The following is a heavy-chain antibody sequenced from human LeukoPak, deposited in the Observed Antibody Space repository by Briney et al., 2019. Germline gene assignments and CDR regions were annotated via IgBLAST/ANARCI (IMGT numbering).Heavy chain of an antibody. CDR2: IYPGDSDT. CDR3: ARQGGSSGWYTEYFQH. V-gene: IGHV5-51*01. J-gene: IGHJ1*01. D-gene: IGHD6-19*01. CDR1: GFTFSSYW. Sequence: GGSLRLSCAASGFTFSSYWIGWVRQMPGKGLEWMGIIYPGDSDTRYSPSFQGQVTISADKSISTAYLQWSSLKASDTAMYYCARQGGSSGWYTEYFQHWGQGTLVTVSS.